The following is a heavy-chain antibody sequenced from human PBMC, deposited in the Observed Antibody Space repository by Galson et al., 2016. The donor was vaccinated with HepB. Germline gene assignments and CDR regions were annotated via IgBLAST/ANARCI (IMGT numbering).Heavy chain of an antibody. CDR3: ARDRGSNWNDVSQSRHYYYGMDV. J-gene: IGHJ6*04. Sequence: SLRLSCAASGFTFNSYFMNWVRQAPGKGLEWVSSISSSSSYIYYADSVKGRFTISRDNAKNSLYLQMNSLRAEDTAVYYCARDRGSNWNDVSQSRHYYYGMDVWGKGTTVTVSS. D-gene: IGHD1-20*01. CDR2: ISSSSSYI. V-gene: IGHV3-21*01. CDR1: GFTFNSYF.